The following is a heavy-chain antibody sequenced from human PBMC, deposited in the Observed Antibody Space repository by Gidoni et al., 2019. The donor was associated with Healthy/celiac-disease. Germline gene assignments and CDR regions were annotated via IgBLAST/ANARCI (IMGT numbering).Heavy chain of an antibody. CDR3: AKDHPDGAMVT. Sequence: EVQLVESGGVVVQPGGSLKLPCAASGFTFDDYAMHWVRQAPGKGLEWVSLISWDGGSTYYADSVKGRFTISRDNSKNSLYLQMNSLRAEDTALYYCAKDHPDGAMVTWGQGTLVTVSS. D-gene: IGHD5-18*01. CDR1: GFTFDDYA. J-gene: IGHJ4*02. CDR2: ISWDGGST. V-gene: IGHV3-43D*04.